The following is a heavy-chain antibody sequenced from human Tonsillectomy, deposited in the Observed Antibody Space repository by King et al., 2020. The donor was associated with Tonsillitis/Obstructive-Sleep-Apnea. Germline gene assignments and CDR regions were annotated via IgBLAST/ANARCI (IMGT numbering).Heavy chain of an antibody. D-gene: IGHD2-8*01. J-gene: IGHJ4*01. CDR1: GFSFXSXE. Sequence: VQLVEGGGGLVQPGXSLRLSCAASGFSFXSXEMNWVRQAPGKGLEWVSYISSGGDTINYADSVKGRFTISRDNAKNSLYLQMNSLRAEDTAVYYCARDLXXWVSXDYWXXGTLVTV. CDR2: ISSGGDTI. CDR3: ARDLXXWVSXDY. V-gene: IGHV3-48*03.